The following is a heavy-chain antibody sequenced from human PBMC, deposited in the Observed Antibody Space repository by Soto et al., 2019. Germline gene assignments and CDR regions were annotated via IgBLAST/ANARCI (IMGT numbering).Heavy chain of an antibody. CDR2: IYPGDSDT. D-gene: IGHD4-17*01. Sequence: PGESLKISCKGSGYSFTSYWIGWVRQMPGKGLEWMGIIYPGDSDTRYSPSFQGQVTISADKSIRTAYLQWSSLKASDTAMYYCARDYGDYRSAFYGMDVWGQGTTVTVSS. CDR3: ARDYGDYRSAFYGMDV. CDR1: GYSFTSYW. J-gene: IGHJ6*02. V-gene: IGHV5-51*01.